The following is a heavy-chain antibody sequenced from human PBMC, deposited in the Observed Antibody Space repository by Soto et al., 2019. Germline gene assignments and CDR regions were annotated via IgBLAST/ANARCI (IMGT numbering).Heavy chain of an antibody. V-gene: IGHV4-4*02. J-gene: IGHJ5*02. D-gene: IGHD6-19*01. Sequence: SETLSLTCAVSSGSISSSNWWSWVRQPPGKGLEWIGEIYHSGSTNYNPTLKSQVTISVEKPKNQFSLKLSSVTAADTAVYYCARTGTDSSGWYGRGDWFDPWGRG. CDR1: SGSISSSNW. CDR3: ARTGTDSSGWYGRGDWFDP. CDR2: IYHSGST.